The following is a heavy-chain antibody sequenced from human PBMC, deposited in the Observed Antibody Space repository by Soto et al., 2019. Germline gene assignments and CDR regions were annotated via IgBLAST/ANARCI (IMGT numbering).Heavy chain of an antibody. CDR1: GYTFTSYD. D-gene: IGHD3-22*01. J-gene: IGHJ4*02. Sequence: ASVKVSCKASGYTFTSYDINWVRQATGQGLEWMGWMNPNSGNTGYAQKFQGRVTMTRSTSTSTAYMELSSLRSEDTAVYYCARGGYYYDSSAYYRPFDYWGQGTLVTVSS. V-gene: IGHV1-8*01. CDR3: ARGGYYYDSSAYYRPFDY. CDR2: MNPNSGNT.